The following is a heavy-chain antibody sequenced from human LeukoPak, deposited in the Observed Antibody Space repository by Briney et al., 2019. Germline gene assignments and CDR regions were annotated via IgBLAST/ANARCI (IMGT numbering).Heavy chain of an antibody. J-gene: IGHJ1*01. V-gene: IGHV3-21*01. Sequence: GGSLRLSCAASGFTFSIYWMSWVRQAPGKGLEWVSSISSSSSYIYYADSVKGRFTISRDNAKNSLYLQMNSLRAEDTAVYYCASRIAVAGTSIWGQGTLVTVSS. CDR2: ISSSSSYI. CDR3: ASRIAVAGTSI. CDR1: GFTFSIYW. D-gene: IGHD6-19*01.